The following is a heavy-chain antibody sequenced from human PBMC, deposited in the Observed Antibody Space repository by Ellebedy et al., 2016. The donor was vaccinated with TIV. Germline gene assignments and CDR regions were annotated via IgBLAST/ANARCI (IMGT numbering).Heavy chain of an antibody. CDR2: INGDGSTT. Sequence: ASVKVSCKASGFTFSSYWMHWVRQAPGKGLVWVSRINGDGSTTSYADSVKGRFTISRDNAKNTLYLQMNSLRAEDTAVYYCVRVSGSSGYAHFDYWGQGTLVTVSS. J-gene: IGHJ4*02. V-gene: IGHV3-74*01. D-gene: IGHD3-22*01. CDR3: VRVSGSSGYAHFDY. CDR1: GFTFSSYW.